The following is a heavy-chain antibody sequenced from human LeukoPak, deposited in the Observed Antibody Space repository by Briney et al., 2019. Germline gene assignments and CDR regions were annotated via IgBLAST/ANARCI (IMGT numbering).Heavy chain of an antibody. CDR3: ARDAAGPEY. V-gene: IGHV3-23*01. D-gene: IGHD6-13*01. CDR1: GLTFSDYS. CDR2: ISAGGGST. Sequence: GGSLRLSCAASGLTFSDYSMTWVRQAPGKGLFWVSGISAGGGSTYYADSVKGRFTISRDNSRNTLYLQMNSLRAEDTAVYYCARDAAGPEYWGQGTLVTVSS. J-gene: IGHJ4*02.